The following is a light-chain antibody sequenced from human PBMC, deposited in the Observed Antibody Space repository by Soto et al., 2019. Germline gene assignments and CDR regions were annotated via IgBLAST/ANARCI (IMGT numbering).Light chain of an antibody. J-gene: IGLJ1*01. Sequence: QSALTQPASVSGSPGQSITISCTGTSSDVGGYNHVSWYQHHPGKAPKLMIYEVSNRPSGVSNRFSGSKSGYTASLTISGLQAEDEADYYCNSHTSSGFRVLGTGTKVTVL. CDR3: NSHTSSGFRV. CDR2: EVS. V-gene: IGLV2-14*01. CDR1: SSDVGGYNH.